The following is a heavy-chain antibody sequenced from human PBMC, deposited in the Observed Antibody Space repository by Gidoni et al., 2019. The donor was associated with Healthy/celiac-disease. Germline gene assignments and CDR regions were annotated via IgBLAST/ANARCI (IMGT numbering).Heavy chain of an antibody. Sequence: QVQLVESGGGLVKPGGSLRPSCAASGFTFSHYYMSRIRQDPGKGLEWVSYIGRSGSTVYYADSVKGRFTISRDNAKNSLYLQMNSLRAEDTAVYYCARDGPGDSSGYYLYYYGMDVWGQGTTVTVSS. J-gene: IGHJ6*02. V-gene: IGHV3-11*01. CDR3: ARDGPGDSSGYYLYYYGMDV. CDR1: GFTFSHYY. D-gene: IGHD3-22*01. CDR2: IGRSGSTV.